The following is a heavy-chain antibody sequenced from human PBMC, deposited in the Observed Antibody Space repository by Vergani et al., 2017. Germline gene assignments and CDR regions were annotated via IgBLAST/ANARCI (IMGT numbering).Heavy chain of an antibody. D-gene: IGHD2/OR15-2a*01. Sequence: EVELVDSGGKVVRPGGSLRLSCVASGFRFDQFGMMWVRQSPGKGPEWVAGISFNGLTVGYSESVEGRFTISRDNRKKSLFLQMSNVRAEDTASYHCGRGGLYSFYYFMNVWGNGTTVKVSS. CDR3: GRGGLYSFYYFMNV. CDR1: GFRFDQFG. V-gene: IGHV3-20*01. CDR2: ISFNGLTV. J-gene: IGHJ6*03.